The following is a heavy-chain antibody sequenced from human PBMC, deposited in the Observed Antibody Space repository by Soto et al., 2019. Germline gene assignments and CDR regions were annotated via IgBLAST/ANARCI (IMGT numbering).Heavy chain of an antibody. J-gene: IGHJ4*02. CDR3: ARDRGWFYFDY. V-gene: IGHV4-30-4*01. CDR1: GGAINSGDYY. D-gene: IGHD3-10*01. CDR2: IYYSGST. Sequence: QVRLQESGPGLVKPSQTLSLTCIVSGGAINSGDYYWSWIRQPPGKGLEWIGYIYYSGSTYYNPSPKSRLTISVDTSKNQFSMKLSSVTAADTAVYYCARDRGWFYFDYWGQGTLVTVSS.